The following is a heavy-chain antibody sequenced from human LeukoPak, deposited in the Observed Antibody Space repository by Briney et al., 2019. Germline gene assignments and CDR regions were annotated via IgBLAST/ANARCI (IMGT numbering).Heavy chain of an antibody. D-gene: IGHD6-25*01. CDR2: ISTTSRHI. J-gene: IGHJ2*01. V-gene: IGHV3-21*06. CDR1: GYSFSSYN. Sequence: GGSLRLSCAASGYSFSSYNMNWVRQAPGKGLEWVSSISTTSRHISYIDSAKGRFTISRDNAQNTLYLQINSLRVEDTAVYYCTRDLGLRRMIWGRGTLVIVSS. CDR3: TRDLGLRRMI.